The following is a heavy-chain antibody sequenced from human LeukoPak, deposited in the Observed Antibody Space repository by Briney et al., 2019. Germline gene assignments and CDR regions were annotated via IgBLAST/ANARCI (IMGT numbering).Heavy chain of an antibody. CDR3: TVPAAEGYDY. J-gene: IGHJ4*02. D-gene: IGHD2-2*01. Sequence: GASVKVSCKASGGTFSGYAISWVRQAPGQGLEWMGGIIPIFGTANYAQKFQGRVTITADESTSTAYMELSSLRSEDTAVYYCTVPAAEGYDYWGQGTLVTVSS. V-gene: IGHV1-69*13. CDR2: IIPIFGTA. CDR1: GGTFSGYA.